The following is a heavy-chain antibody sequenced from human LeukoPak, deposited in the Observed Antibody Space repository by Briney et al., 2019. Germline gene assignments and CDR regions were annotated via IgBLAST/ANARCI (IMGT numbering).Heavy chain of an antibody. CDR1: GFTFDDYG. Sequence: GSLRLSCAASGFTFDDYGMSWVRQAPGKGLEWVSGINWNGGSTGYADSVKGRFTISRDNAKNSLYLQMNSLRAEDMALYYCAKGGSSDYYYYMDVWGKGTTVTVSS. CDR2: INWNGGST. CDR3: AKGGSSDYYYYMDV. J-gene: IGHJ6*03. V-gene: IGHV3-20*04. D-gene: IGHD6-6*01.